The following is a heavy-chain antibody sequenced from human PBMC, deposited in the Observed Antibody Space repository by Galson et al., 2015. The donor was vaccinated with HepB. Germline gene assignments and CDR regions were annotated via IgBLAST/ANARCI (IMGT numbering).Heavy chain of an antibody. Sequence: SLRPSCAASGFTFSTYSMTWVRQAPGKGLEWVSCISGNSNYIYYGDSVKGRFTISRDNAKNSLYLQLNSLRAEDTAVYYCARYKSPDTSMNYYYYGMDVWGQGTTVTVSS. CDR1: GFTFSTYS. V-gene: IGHV3-21*01. CDR3: ARYKSPDTSMNYYYYGMDV. CDR2: ISGNSNYI. D-gene: IGHD5-18*01. J-gene: IGHJ6*02.